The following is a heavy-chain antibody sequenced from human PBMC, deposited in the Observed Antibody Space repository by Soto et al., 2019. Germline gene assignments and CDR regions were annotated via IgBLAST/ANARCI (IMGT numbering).Heavy chain of an antibody. D-gene: IGHD6-13*01. CDR1: GFTFSSYS. J-gene: IGHJ4*02. CDR3: AKAGGSSWETQPLGIDY. V-gene: IGHV3-48*01. Sequence: PGGSLRLSCAASGFTFSSYSMNWVRQAPGKGLEWVSYISSSSSTIYYADSVKGRFTISRDNAKNSLYLQMNSLRAEDTAVYYCAKAGGSSWETQPLGIDYWGQGTLVTVSS. CDR2: ISSSSSTI.